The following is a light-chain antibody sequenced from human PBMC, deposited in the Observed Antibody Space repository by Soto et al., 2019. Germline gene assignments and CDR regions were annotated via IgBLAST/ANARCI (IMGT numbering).Light chain of an antibody. CDR2: GNS. J-gene: IGLJ1*01. Sequence: QPVLTKPPSVSGVPGQRVTISCTGSSSNIGAGYDVHWYQQLPGTAPKLLIYGNSNRPSGVPDRFSGSKSGTSASLAITGLQAEDEADYYCQYYDSSLSGYVFGTGTKVTVL. CDR1: SSNIGAGYD. CDR3: QYYDSSLSGYV. V-gene: IGLV1-40*01.